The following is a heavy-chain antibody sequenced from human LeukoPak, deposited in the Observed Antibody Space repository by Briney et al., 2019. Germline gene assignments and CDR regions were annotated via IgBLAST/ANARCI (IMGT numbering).Heavy chain of an antibody. CDR2: INHSGST. Sequence: TSETLSLTCAVYGGSFSGYYWSWIRQPPGKGLEWIGEINHSGSTNYNPSLKSRVTISVDTSKNQFSLKLSSVTAADTAVYYCARGPLDNWNGLTLFDYWGQGTLVTVSS. CDR1: GGSFSGYY. J-gene: IGHJ4*02. CDR3: ARGPLDNWNGLTLFDY. D-gene: IGHD1-20*01. V-gene: IGHV4-34*01.